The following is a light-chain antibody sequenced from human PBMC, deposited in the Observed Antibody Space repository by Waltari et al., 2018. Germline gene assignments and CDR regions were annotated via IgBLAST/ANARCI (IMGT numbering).Light chain of an antibody. CDR1: QSLSDN. J-gene: IGKJ5*01. V-gene: IGKV3-15*01. CDR2: GAS. Sequence: EIVMTQSPATLSVSPGERATLSCRASQSLSDNLAWYQQKPGQAPRLLISGASTRATGIPARFSGSGSGTDFTLTISSLQSEDFAIYFCQQYKTWAPITFGQGTRVELK. CDR3: QQYKTWAPIT.